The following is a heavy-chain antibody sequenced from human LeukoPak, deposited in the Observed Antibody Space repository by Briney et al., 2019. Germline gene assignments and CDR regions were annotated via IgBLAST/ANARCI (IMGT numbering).Heavy chain of an antibody. CDR2: INHSGGT. J-gene: IGHJ4*02. V-gene: IGHV4-34*01. CDR1: GGSFSGYY. Sequence: SETLSLTCAVYGGSFSGYYWSWIRQPPGKGLEWIGEINHSGGTNYNPSLKSRVTISVDTSKNQFSLKLSSVTAADTAVYYCARGLVRRPFDYWGQGTLVTVSS. CDR3: ARGLVRRPFDY.